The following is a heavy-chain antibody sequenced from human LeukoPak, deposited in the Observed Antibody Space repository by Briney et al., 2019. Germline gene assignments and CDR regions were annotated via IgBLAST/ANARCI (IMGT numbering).Heavy chain of an antibody. V-gene: IGHV3-30-3*01. CDR1: GFTFSSYA. CDR2: ISYDGSNK. CDR3: AREDGYCSGGNCYSYFDS. Sequence: GGSLRLSCAASGFTFSSYAMHWVRQAPGKGLEWVAVISYDGSNKYYADSVKGRFTISRDNAKNSLYLQMSSLRAEDTAVYYCAREDGYCSGGNCYSYFDSWGQGTLVTVSS. J-gene: IGHJ4*02. D-gene: IGHD2-15*01.